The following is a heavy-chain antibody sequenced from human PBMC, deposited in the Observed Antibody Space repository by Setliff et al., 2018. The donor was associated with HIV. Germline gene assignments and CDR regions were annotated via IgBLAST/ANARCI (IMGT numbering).Heavy chain of an antibody. CDR2: IRSKAYGGTT. Sequence: GGSLRLSCTASGFTFGDYAMSWVRQAPGKGLEWVGFIRSKAYGGTTEYAASVKDRFTVSRDDSKSIAYLQINSLKTEATAVYYCTRDKGYAFDIWGQGTMVTVSS. V-gene: IGHV3-49*04. CDR1: GFTFGDYA. J-gene: IGHJ3*02. CDR3: TRDKGYAFDI. D-gene: IGHD5-18*01.